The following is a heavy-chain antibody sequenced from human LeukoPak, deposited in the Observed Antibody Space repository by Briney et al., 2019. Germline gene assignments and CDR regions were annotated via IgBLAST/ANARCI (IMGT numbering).Heavy chain of an antibody. D-gene: IGHD1-7*01. CDR1: GFIFSSYG. CDR3: ASLGATKCNWNYVGHDAFDI. V-gene: IGHV3-30*03. J-gene: IGHJ3*02. CDR2: ISYDGSNK. Sequence: PGGSLRLSCVASGFIFSSYGMHWVRQAPGKGLEWVALISYDGSNKYYEDSVKGRFTISRDNSKNTLYLQMNSLRAEDTAVYYCASLGATKCNWNYVGHDAFDIWGQGTMVTVSS.